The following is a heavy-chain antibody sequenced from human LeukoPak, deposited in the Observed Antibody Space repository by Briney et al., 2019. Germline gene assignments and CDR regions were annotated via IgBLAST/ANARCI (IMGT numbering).Heavy chain of an antibody. D-gene: IGHD3-10*01. CDR1: GFTFSSYE. CDR3: AREAAYYYGSGSTPGTGMDV. Sequence: GGSLRLSCAASGFTFSSYEMNWVRQAPGKGLEWVSYISSSGSTIYYADSVKGRFTISRDNAKNSLYLQMNSLRAEDTAVYYCAREAAYYYGSGSTPGTGMDVWGQGTTVTVS. V-gene: IGHV3-48*03. CDR2: ISSSGSTI. J-gene: IGHJ6*02.